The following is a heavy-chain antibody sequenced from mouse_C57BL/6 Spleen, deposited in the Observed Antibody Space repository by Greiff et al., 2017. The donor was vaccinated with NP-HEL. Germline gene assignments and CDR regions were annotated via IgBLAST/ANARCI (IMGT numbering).Heavy chain of an antibody. D-gene: IGHD2-3*01. CDR3: GRRDDGYWFAY. V-gene: IGHV1-19*01. J-gene: IGHJ3*01. Sequence: VQLQQSGPVLVKPGASVKMSCKASGYTFTDYYMNWVKQSHGKSLEWIGVINPYNGGTSYNQKFKGKATLTADKSSSTAYMELSSLTSEDSAVYFCGRRDDGYWFAYWGQGTLVTVSA. CDR1: GYTFTDYY. CDR2: INPYNGGT.